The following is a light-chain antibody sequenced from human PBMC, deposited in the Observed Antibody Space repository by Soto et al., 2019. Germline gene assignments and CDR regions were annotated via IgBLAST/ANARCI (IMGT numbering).Light chain of an antibody. CDR2: EVT. CDR1: SSDVGSYNL. CDR3: CSYAGGSTPWV. J-gene: IGLJ3*02. Sequence: QSALTQPASVSGSPGQSIAISCTGTSSDVGSYNLVSWYQHHPGKAPKLMIYEVTKRPSGVSDRFFAPKAGNTASLTISGLQAEDEADYFCCSYAGGSTPWVFGGGTKLTVL. V-gene: IGLV2-23*02.